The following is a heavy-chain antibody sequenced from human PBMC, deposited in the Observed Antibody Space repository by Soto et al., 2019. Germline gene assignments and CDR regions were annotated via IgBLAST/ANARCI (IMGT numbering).Heavy chain of an antibody. D-gene: IGHD4-17*01. J-gene: IGHJ3*02. Sequence: QVQLVQSGAEVKKPGSSVKVSCKASAGTFSSYTISWVRQAPGQGLEWMGRIIPILRIANYAQKFQGRVTITADKSTTTASMERSSLRYEYTAVYYCASTDTTVVTYNFNWACDIWGQGTMVPVSS. CDR3: ASTDTTVVTYNFNWACDI. CDR2: IIPILRIA. CDR1: AGTFSSYT. V-gene: IGHV1-69*02.